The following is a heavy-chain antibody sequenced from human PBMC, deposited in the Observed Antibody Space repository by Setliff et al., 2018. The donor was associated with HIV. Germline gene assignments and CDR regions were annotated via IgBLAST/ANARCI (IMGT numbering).Heavy chain of an antibody. V-gene: IGHV4-30-4*08. CDR2: IYYNGNA. J-gene: IGHJ6*02. CDR3: ARRGDFFYYAMDV. Sequence: SETLSLTCTVSGASVRGGDHWSWIRQPPGKGLEWVGYIYYNGNAYYNPSLKSRVTISVDRSKNQFSLKLSSVTAADTAVYYCARRGDFFYYAMDVWGQGTTVTVSS. CDR1: GASVRGGDH.